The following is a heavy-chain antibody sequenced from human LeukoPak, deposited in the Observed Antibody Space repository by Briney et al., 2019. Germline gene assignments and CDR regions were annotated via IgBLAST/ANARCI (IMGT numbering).Heavy chain of an antibody. CDR2: ISSNGGST. V-gene: IGHV3-64*02. D-gene: IGHD6-13*01. Sequence: GGSLRLSCAASGFTFSTYAMHWIRQAPGKGLEYVSAISSNGGSTYYADSVKGRFTISRDNSKNTLYLQMGSLRAEDMAVYYCAREWVEYSNTWSHFDYWGQGTLVTVSS. J-gene: IGHJ4*02. CDR1: GFTFSTYA. CDR3: AREWVEYSNTWSHFDY.